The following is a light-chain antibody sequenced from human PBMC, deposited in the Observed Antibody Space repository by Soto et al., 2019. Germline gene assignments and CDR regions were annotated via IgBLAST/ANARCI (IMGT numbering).Light chain of an antibody. CDR2: EVT. V-gene: IGLV2-23*02. Sequence: QSALTQPASVAGSPGQSSTISCTGTSSDVATYNLVSWYQQRPGTAPQLIIYEVTKRPSGVSTRFSGSQSGNTASLTISVLQADDEADYYCCSRVFGGGTKLTVL. CDR3: CSRV. CDR1: SSDVATYNL. J-gene: IGLJ3*02.